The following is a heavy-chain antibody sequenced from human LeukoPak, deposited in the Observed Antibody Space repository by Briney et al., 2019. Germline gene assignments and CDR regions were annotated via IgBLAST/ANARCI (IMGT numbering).Heavy chain of an antibody. CDR1: GYTFTSYY. CDR2: INPTGGST. V-gene: IGHV1-46*01. CDR3: ARDNSVGDNAWWFDP. J-gene: IGHJ5*02. D-gene: IGHD1-26*01. Sequence: ASVKVSCKASGYTFTSYYMHGVRQPPGQGLEWVGLINPTGGSTGYAQKFQGRGTMTRDMSTSTDYMELSSLRSEDTAIYYCARDNSVGDNAWWFDPWGQGTLVPVSS.